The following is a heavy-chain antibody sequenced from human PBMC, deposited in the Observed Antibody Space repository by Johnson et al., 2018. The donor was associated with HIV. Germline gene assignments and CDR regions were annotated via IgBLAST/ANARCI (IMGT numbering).Heavy chain of an antibody. J-gene: IGHJ3*02. V-gene: IGHV3-20*04. CDR1: GFTFDDYG. Sequence: VQLVESGGGVVRPGGSLRLSCAASGFTFDDYGMNWVRQAPGKGLEWVSGINWNGGSTGYADSVKGRFTISRDNAKNSLHLQMNRLRAEDTAFYYCARDRRNRQWQRLDAFDIWGQGTMVIVSS. CDR2: INWNGGST. D-gene: IGHD6-19*01. CDR3: ARDRRNRQWQRLDAFDI.